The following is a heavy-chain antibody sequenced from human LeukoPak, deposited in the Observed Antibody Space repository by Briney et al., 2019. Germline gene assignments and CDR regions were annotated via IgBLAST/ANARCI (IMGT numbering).Heavy chain of an antibody. V-gene: IGHV3-15*01. J-gene: IGHJ4*02. D-gene: IGHD6-6*01. CDR1: GLPFSNVR. CDR3: STYDRLGSSSDYFDY. Sequence: GGPLRLSCAASGLPFSNVRMSYVRQAPGKALECIGHIKSKADGGTTDYAAPVKDRFTISRDDSKNTLFLQMNSLKTEDTAIYYCSTYDRLGSSSDYFDYWGQGTLVTVSS. CDR2: IKSKADGGTT.